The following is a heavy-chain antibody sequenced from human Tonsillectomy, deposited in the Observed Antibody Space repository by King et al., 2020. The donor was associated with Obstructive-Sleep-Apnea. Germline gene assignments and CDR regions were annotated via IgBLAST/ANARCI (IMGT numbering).Heavy chain of an antibody. V-gene: IGHV3-7*01. CDR1: GFTFSDYL. Sequence: VQLVESGGGLVHPGGSLRLSCAASGFTFSDYLMSWVRQAPGKGLEWVGNIKEDGSEVYSVDSVRGRFTIYRDNARNSLYLQMNSLRAGDTAVSYCARDKAYYDASAGPRFDSWGQGTLVTVSS. J-gene: IGHJ5*01. CDR2: IKEDGSEV. CDR3: ARDKAYYDASAGPRFDS. D-gene: IGHD3-10*01.